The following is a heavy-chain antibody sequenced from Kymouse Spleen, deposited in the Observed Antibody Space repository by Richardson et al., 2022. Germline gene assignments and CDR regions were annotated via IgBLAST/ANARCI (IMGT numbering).Heavy chain of an antibody. Sequence: QVQLVESGGGVVQPGRSLRLSCAASGFTFSSYGMHWVRQAPGKGLEWVAVIWYDGSNKYYADSVKGRFTISRDNSKNTLYLQMNSLRAEDTAVYYCARDQGSGSYSFDYWGQGTLVTVSS. V-gene: IGHV3-33*01. D-gene: IGHD3-10*01. CDR2: IWYDGSNK. CDR3: ARDQGSGSYSFDY. J-gene: IGHJ4*02. CDR1: GFTFSSYG.